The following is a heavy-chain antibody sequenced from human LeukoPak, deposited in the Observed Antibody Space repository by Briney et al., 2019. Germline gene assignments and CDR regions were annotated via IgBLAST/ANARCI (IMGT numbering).Heavy chain of an antibody. CDR2: TGGSDDNT. V-gene: IGHV3-23*01. CDR3: TKDLMTGFSSGWYFAY. Sequence: GGSLRLSCEGSGFSVNGYVMSWVRQAPGKGLEWIAVTGGSDDNTHYADSVKGRFTISRDNSENRLFLQMNSLRSDDSALYYCTKDLMTGFSSGWYFAYWGQGTLVTVSS. CDR1: GFSVNGYV. J-gene: IGHJ4*02. D-gene: IGHD6-19*01.